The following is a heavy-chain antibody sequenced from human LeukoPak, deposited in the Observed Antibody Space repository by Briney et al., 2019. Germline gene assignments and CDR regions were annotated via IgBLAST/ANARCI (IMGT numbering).Heavy chain of an antibody. Sequence: DPGGSLRLSCAASGFTFSSYSMNWVRQAPGKGLEWVSSISSSSSYIYYADSVKGRFTISRDNAKNSLYLQMNSLRAEDTAVYYCASQRPGIAAAGTHYWGQGTLVTVSS. D-gene: IGHD6-13*01. CDR3: ASQRPGIAAAGTHY. V-gene: IGHV3-21*01. CDR1: GFTFSSYS. J-gene: IGHJ4*02. CDR2: ISSSSSYI.